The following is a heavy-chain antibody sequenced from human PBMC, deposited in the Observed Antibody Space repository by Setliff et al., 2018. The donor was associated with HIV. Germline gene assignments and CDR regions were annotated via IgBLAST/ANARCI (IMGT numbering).Heavy chain of an antibody. CDR3: AKTTPQPHYYYYVDV. J-gene: IGHJ6*03. CDR2: ISGDNGDT. CDR1: GYTFTNNG. Sequence: ASVKVSCKASGYTFTNNGINWVRQAPGQGLEWMGWISGDNGDTNYAQKFQGRLTMTTDTSTNTAYMELRSLRSDDAAVYYCAKTTPQPHYYYYVDVWGKGTTVTVSS. V-gene: IGHV1-18*01. D-gene: IGHD4-17*01.